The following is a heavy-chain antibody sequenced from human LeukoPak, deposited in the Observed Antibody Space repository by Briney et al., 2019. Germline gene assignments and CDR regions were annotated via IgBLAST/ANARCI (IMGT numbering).Heavy chain of an antibody. J-gene: IGHJ6*02. Sequence: GGSLRLSCAASGFTFSSYSMNWVRQAPGKGLEWVSSISTSSSYIYYADSVKGRFTISRDNAMNSLYLQMNSLRAEGTAVYYCAWGVGTSTPPYGMDVWGQGTTVTVSS. V-gene: IGHV3-21*01. CDR1: GFTFSSYS. CDR3: AWGVGTSTPPYGMDV. CDR2: ISTSSSYI. D-gene: IGHD3-16*01.